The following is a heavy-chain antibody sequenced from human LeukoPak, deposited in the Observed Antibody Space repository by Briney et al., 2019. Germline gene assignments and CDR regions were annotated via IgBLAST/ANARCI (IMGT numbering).Heavy chain of an antibody. Sequence: ASVKVSCKASGYTFIDYYMHWVRQAPGQGLEWMGWINPNSGGTNYAQKFQGRVTMTRDTSISTAYMELSRLRSDDTAVYYCARVMYSGYDYDAFDIWGQGTMVTVSS. D-gene: IGHD5-12*01. V-gene: IGHV1-2*02. CDR3: ARVMYSGYDYDAFDI. CDR1: GYTFIDYY. CDR2: INPNSGGT. J-gene: IGHJ3*02.